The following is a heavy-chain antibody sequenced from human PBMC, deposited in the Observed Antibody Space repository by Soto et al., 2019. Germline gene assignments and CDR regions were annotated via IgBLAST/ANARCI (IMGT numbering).Heavy chain of an antibody. CDR1: GFAFSSYA. J-gene: IGHJ3*02. CDR3: AKDRGGSWLGDAFDI. V-gene: IGHV3-23*01. CDR2: ISGSGGST. D-gene: IGHD1-26*01. Sequence: GGSLRLSCAASGFAFSSYAMSWVLQGTGKGVEWVSAISGSGGSTYYAYSVKGRFTISRDNSKNTLYLQMNSLRAEDTAVYYCAKDRGGSWLGDAFDIWGQGTMVTVSS.